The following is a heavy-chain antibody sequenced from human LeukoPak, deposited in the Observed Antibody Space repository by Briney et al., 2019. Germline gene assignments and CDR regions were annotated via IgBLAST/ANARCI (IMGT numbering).Heavy chain of an antibody. Sequence: GGSLRLSCAASGFTFSSYAMHWVRQAPGKGLEWVAVISYDGSNKYYADSVKGRFTISRDNSKNTLYLQMNSLRVEDTAVYYCAKFDCWGQGTLVTVSS. V-gene: IGHV3-30*18. CDR3: AKFDC. CDR1: GFTFSSYA. CDR2: ISYDGSNK. J-gene: IGHJ4*02.